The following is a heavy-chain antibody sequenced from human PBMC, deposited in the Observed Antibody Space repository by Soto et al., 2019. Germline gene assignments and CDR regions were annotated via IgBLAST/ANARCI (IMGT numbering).Heavy chain of an antibody. D-gene: IGHD5-12*01. CDR3: VRPNMVSTILSPFAS. V-gene: IGHV4-59*08. CDR1: GGSISSYY. Sequence: SETLSLTCTVSGGSISSYYWSWIRQPPGKGLEWIGYIYYSGSTNYNPSLKSRVTISVDTSRNQFSLKLSSVTAADTAVYYCVRPNMVSTILSPFASWGQGTVVTVSS. CDR2: IYYSGST. J-gene: IGHJ4*02.